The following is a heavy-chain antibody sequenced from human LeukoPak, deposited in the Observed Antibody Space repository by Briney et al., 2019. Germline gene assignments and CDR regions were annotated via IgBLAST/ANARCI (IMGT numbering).Heavy chain of an antibody. CDR1: GYTFTSYG. Sequence: GASVKVSCKASGYTFTSYGISWVRQAPGQGLEWMGWISAYNGNTNYAQKLQGRVTMTTDTSTSTAYMELRSLRSDDTAVYYCASAPPYYDYIWGSYHGRWGQGTLVTVSS. D-gene: IGHD3-16*02. CDR3: ASAPPYYDYIWGSYHGR. V-gene: IGHV1-18*01. J-gene: IGHJ4*02. CDR2: ISAYNGNT.